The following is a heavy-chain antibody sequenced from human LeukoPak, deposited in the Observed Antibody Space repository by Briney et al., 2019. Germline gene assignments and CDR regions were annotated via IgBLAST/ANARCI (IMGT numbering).Heavy chain of an antibody. CDR3: ARSPWGYCSSTSCKDNWFDP. CDR2: MNPNSGNT. CDR1: GYTFTSYD. V-gene: IGHV1-8*03. J-gene: IGHJ5*02. D-gene: IGHD2-2*01. Sequence: ASVKVSCKASGYTFTSYDINWVRQATGQGLEWMGWMNPNSGNTGYAQKFQGRVTITRNTSISTAYMELSSLRSEDTAVYYCARSPWGYCSSTSCKDNWFDPWAREPWSPSPQ.